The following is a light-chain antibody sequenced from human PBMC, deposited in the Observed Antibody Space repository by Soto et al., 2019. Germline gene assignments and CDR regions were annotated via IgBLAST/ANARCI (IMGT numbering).Light chain of an antibody. J-gene: IGKJ1*01. CDR2: GAS. V-gene: IGKV3-20*01. CDR3: QQYESAVT. Sequence: EIVLTQSPGSLSLSPGEGATLSCRASQSVSSSFFAWYQQTPGQAPSLLIYGASRRATGVPDRFSGSGSGTDFTLSISRLEPEDFAVYYCQQYESAVTFGQGTKVEIK. CDR1: QSVSSSF.